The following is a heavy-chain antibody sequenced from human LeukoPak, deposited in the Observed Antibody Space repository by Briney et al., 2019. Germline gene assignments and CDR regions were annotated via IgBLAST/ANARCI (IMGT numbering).Heavy chain of an antibody. CDR3: ARGGRRGPYSSSYGNFDY. J-gene: IGHJ4*02. CDR1: GGSFSGYY. Sequence: KASETLSLTCAVYGGSFSGYYWSWIRQPPGKGLEWIGEINHSGSTNYSPSLKSRVTISVDTSKNQFSLKLSSVTAADTAVYYCARGGRRGPYSSSYGNFDYWGQGTLVTVSS. D-gene: IGHD6-6*01. V-gene: IGHV4-34*01. CDR2: INHSGST.